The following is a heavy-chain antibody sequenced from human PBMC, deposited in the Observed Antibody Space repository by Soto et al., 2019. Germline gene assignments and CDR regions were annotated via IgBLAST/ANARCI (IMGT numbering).Heavy chain of an antibody. CDR2: ISTYNGDT. CDR1: GYTFTTSG. J-gene: IGHJ6*02. V-gene: IGHV1-18*01. Sequence: QVQLVQSGPEVRKPGASVKVSCEASGYTFTTSGISWVRQVPGQGLEWMGWISTYNGDTNSAQNFQGRVLMTADTSTGTAYMELMSLKSDDTAVYYCARQGSWPYYYYGLVVWGQGTTVTVSS. CDR3: ARQGSWPYYYYGLVV. D-gene: IGHD1-26*01.